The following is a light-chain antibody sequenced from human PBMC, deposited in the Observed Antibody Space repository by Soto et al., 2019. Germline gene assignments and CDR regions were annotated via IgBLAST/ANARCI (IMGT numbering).Light chain of an antibody. J-gene: IGLJ2*01. Sequence: QSVLTQPPSVSGAPGQSVTISCTGSSSNIGAGFDVYWYQQLPGTAPKLLIYGNSNRPSGVPDRISGSKSGTSGSLAITGLQAEDEADYYCQSYDSSLSGSNVVFGGGTKVTVL. CDR1: SSNIGAGFD. V-gene: IGLV1-40*01. CDR2: GNS. CDR3: QSYDSSLSGSNVV.